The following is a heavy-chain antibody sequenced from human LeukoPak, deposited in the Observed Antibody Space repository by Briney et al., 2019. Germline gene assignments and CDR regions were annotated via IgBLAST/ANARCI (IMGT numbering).Heavy chain of an antibody. CDR2: ISSSSTYI. CDR1: GFTFRSYS. Sequence: GGSLRLSCVASGFTFRSYSMNWVRQAPGKGLEWVSSISSSSTYIYYADSVKGRFTISRDSANNSLYLQMNSLKTEDTAVYYCTRGSLNTAMVIPLFDYWGQGTLVTVSS. J-gene: IGHJ4*02. V-gene: IGHV3-21*03. CDR3: TRGSLNTAMVIPLFDY. D-gene: IGHD5-18*01.